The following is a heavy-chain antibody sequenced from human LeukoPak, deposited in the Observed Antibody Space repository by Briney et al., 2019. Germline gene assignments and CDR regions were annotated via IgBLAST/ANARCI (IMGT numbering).Heavy chain of an antibody. D-gene: IGHD3-10*01. J-gene: IGHJ6*03. CDR2: INPNSGGT. CDR1: GYTFTGYY. Sequence: GASVKVSCKASGYTFTGYYMHWVRQAPGQGLEWMGWINPNSGGTNYAQKFQGRVTMTRDTSISTAYMELSRLRSDDTAVYYCARGGMVRGVRSGYYYMDVWGKGTTVTISS. CDR3: ARGGMVRGVRSGYYYMDV. V-gene: IGHV1-2*02.